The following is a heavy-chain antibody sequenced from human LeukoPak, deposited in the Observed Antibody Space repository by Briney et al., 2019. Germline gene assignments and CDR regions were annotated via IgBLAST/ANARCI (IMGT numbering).Heavy chain of an antibody. V-gene: IGHV3-48*01. CDR3: ARNFDS. CDR1: GFTFTSYT. D-gene: IGHD2/OR15-2a*01. Sequence: PGGSLRLSCAASGFTFTSYTMNWVRQAPGKGLEWVSYITSSSSTIYYEDSVKGRFTMSRDNAENSLYLQMNSLRAEDTAVYYCARNFDSWGQGTLVTVSS. CDR2: ITSSSSTI. J-gene: IGHJ4*02.